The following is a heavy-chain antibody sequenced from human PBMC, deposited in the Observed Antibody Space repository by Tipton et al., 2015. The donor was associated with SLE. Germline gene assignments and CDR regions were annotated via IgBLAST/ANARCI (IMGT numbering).Heavy chain of an antibody. CDR3: ARLYGDFDWYFDL. CDR1: NGSVSGYY. CDR2: INHRGST. D-gene: IGHD4-17*01. J-gene: IGHJ2*01. V-gene: IGHV4-34*01. Sequence: TLSLTCAVYNGSVSGYYWSWIRQPPGKRLEWIGEINHRGSTNYNPSLKSRVSISVDTSKNQFSLNLSSVTAADTAVYSCARLYGDFDWYFDLWGRGTLVTVSS.